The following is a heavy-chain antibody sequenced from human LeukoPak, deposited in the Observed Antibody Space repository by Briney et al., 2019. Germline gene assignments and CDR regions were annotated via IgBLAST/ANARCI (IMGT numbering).Heavy chain of an antibody. D-gene: IGHD6-19*01. CDR2: IRYDGSNK. Sequence: GGSLRLSCAASGFTFSSYGMHWVRQAPGKGLEWVAFIRYDGSNKHYADSVKGRFTISRDNSKNTVYLQMNSLRDEDTAVYFCARAPSGWYFDNWGQGTLVTVSS. CDR3: ARAPSGWYFDN. J-gene: IGHJ4*02. V-gene: IGHV3-30*02. CDR1: GFTFSSYG.